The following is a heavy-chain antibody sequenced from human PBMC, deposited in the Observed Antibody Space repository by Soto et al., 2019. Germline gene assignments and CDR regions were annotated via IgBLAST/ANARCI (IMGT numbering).Heavy chain of an antibody. CDR3: ARDLEDIVLMVYPISGAPTPFFDY. V-gene: IGHV1-18*01. CDR1: GYTFTPYV. D-gene: IGHD2-8*01. J-gene: IGHJ4*01. CDR2: ISAYNGNT. Sequence: ASMKVSCNASGYTFTPYVISWTRQALGQGLEWMGWISAYNGNTNYAQKLQGRVTMTTDTSTSTAYMELRSLRSDDTAVYYCARDLEDIVLMVYPISGAPTPFFDYWG.